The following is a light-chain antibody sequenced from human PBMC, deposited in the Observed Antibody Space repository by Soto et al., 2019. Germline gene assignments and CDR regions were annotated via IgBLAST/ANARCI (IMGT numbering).Light chain of an antibody. CDR2: GAS. V-gene: IGKV3-11*01. Sequence: VLTQSPATLSLSRQDRATVSCRASENVRTFVDWYQQKPGQAPRLLIYGASNRATDIPARFSGSGSGTDFTPTISNLEPEDFAVYYCQQYGSSPWTFGQGTKVDIK. CDR1: ENVRTF. J-gene: IGKJ1*01. CDR3: QQYGSSPWT.